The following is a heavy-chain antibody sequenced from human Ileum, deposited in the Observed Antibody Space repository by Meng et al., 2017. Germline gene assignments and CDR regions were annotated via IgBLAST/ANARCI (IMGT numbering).Heavy chain of an antibody. J-gene: IGHJ4*02. D-gene: IGHD3-10*01. V-gene: IGHV7-4-1*02. CDR2: INTNSGNP. CDR3: ARRDNQGPGFGVDY. Sequence: QVQLVQSVSELKKPGASVKVSCNASGYTFTTYAMNWVRQAPGQGLEWMGWINTNSGNPTYAQGFTGRFVFSLDTSVSTAYLQISSLKAEDTAVYYCARRDNQGPGFGVDYWGQGTLVTVSS. CDR1: GYTFTTYA.